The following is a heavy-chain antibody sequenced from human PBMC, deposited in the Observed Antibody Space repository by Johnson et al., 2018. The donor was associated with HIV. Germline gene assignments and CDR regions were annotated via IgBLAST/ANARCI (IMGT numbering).Heavy chain of an antibody. V-gene: IGHV3-30*02. D-gene: IGHD4-17*01. CDR3: AKDQYRKLTTVAGI. CDR2: IRYDGSNK. J-gene: IGHJ3*02. CDR1: GFTFSSYG. Sequence: QVQLVESGGGLVQPGGSLRLSCAASGFTFSSYGMHWVRQAPGKGLELVAFIRYDGSNKYYADSLNGRFTISRDNSKNTVYLQMNSLRAEDTAVYYCAKDQYRKLTTVAGIWGQGTMVTVSS.